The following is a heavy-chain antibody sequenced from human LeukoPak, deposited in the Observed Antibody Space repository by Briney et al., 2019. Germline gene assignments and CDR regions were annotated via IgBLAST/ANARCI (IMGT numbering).Heavy chain of an antibody. CDR3: ARGVGSGWYEGDY. CDR2: INPNSGGT. V-gene: IGHV1-2*02. D-gene: IGHD6-19*01. Sequence: ASVKISCKASGYTFTGYYMRWVRQAPGQGLEWMGWINPNSGGTNYAQKFQGRVTMTRDTSISTAYMELSRLRSDDTAVYYCARGVGSGWYEGDYWGQGTLVTVSS. J-gene: IGHJ4*02. CDR1: GYTFTGYY.